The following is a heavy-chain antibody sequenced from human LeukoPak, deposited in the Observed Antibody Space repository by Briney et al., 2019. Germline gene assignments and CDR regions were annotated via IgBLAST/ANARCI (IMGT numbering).Heavy chain of an antibody. D-gene: IGHD5-18*01. CDR1: GGTFSSYA. CDR2: IIPILGIA. J-gene: IGHJ4*02. Sequence: ASVKVSCKASGGTFSSYAISWVRQAPGQGLEWMGRIIPILGIANYAQKFQGRVTITADKSTSTAYMELSSLRSDDTAVYYCASVDTAMDYFDYWGQGTLVTVSS. V-gene: IGHV1-69*04. CDR3: ASVDTAMDYFDY.